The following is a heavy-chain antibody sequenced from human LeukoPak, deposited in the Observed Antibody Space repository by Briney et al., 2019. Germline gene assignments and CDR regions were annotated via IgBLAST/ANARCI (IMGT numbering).Heavy chain of an antibody. Sequence: ASVKVSCKASGYTFTSYYMHWVRQAPGQGLEWMGIINPSGGGTSYAQKFQGRVTMTRDMSTSTVYMELSSLRSEDTAVYYCAREHSRGGFDYWGQGTLVTVSS. CDR3: AREHSRGGFDY. CDR1: GYTFTSYY. V-gene: IGHV1-46*01. J-gene: IGHJ4*02. D-gene: IGHD3-10*01. CDR2: INPSGGGT.